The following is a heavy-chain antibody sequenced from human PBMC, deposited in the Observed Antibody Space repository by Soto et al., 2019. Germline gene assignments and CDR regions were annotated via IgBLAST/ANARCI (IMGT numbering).Heavy chain of an antibody. CDR1: DGSIISGDYY. J-gene: IGHJ4*02. V-gene: IGHV4-61*08. CDR3: ARGYYDSSGYSIDY. D-gene: IGHD3-22*01. CDR2: IYYSGST. Sequence: PSETLSLTCTVSDGSIISGDYYWSWIRQPPGKGLEWIGYIYYSGSTNYNPSLKSRVTISVDTSKNQFSLKLSSVTAADTAVYYCARGYYDSSGYSIDYWGQGTLVTVSS.